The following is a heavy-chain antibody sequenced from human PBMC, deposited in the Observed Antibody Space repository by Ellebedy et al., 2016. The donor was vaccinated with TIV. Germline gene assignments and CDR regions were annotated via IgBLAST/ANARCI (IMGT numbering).Heavy chain of an antibody. D-gene: IGHD3-3*01. CDR2: LSVSNIYT. Sequence: PGGSLRLSCAASGFTFRDSYMSWVRQPPGKGLEWVSFLSVSNIYTNYADSVKGRFTISRDNAKNSLYLQMNSLRAEDTAVYYCARGGYDFWNPRYWGQGTLATVSS. J-gene: IGHJ4*02. V-gene: IGHV3-11*06. CDR3: ARGGYDFWNPRY. CDR1: GFTFRDSY.